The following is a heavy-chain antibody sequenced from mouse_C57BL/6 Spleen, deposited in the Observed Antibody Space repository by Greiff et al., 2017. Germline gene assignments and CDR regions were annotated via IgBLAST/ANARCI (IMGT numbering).Heavy chain of an antibody. D-gene: IGHD1-1*01. CDR3: ATVVAGYYFDY. J-gene: IGHJ2*01. CDR1: GFTFSDYG. V-gene: IGHV5-17*01. CDR2: ISSGSSTN. Sequence: EVHLVESGGGLVKPGGSLKLSCAASGFTFSDYGMHWVRQAPEKGLEWVAYISSGSSTNYYADTVKGRFTISRDNAKNTLFLQMTSLRTEDTAMYYCATVVAGYYFDYWGQGTTLTVSS.